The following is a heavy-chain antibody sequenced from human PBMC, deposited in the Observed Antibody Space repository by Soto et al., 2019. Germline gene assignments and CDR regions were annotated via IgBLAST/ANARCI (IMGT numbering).Heavy chain of an antibody. CDR3: ARSYDFWSGYGPFDY. D-gene: IGHD3-3*01. CDR1: GVSISSTGYY. J-gene: IGHJ4*02. V-gene: IGHV4-31*03. CDR2: LYYSGRT. Sequence: QVQLQESGPGLVKPSQTLSLTCTVSGVSISSTGYYWSWVRQHPGKGLEWIGFLYYSGRTSYNPSLELRVVISLATSKNQFSLILTAVTAADTAVYYCARSYDFWSGYGPFDYWGQGTLVTVSS.